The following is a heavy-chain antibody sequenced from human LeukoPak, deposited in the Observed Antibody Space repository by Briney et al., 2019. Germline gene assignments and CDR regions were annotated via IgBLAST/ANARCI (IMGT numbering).Heavy chain of an antibody. V-gene: IGHV3-7*01. CDR3: ARDGYSSGWYSG. D-gene: IGHD6-19*01. CDR2: IKQDGSEK. Sequence: GGSLRLSCAASGFTFNIYGMSWVRQAPGKGLEWVANIKQDGSEKYYVDSVKGRFTISRDNAKNSLFLQMNSLRAEDTAVYYCARDGYSSGWYSGWGQGTLVTVSS. J-gene: IGHJ4*02. CDR1: GFTFNIYG.